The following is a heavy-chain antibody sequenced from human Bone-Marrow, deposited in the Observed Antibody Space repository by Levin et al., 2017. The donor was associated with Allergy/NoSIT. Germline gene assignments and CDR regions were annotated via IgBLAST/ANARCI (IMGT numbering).Heavy chain of an antibody. CDR3: IRGSGTH. CDR1: GFTFNNDW. V-gene: IGHV3-15*01. D-gene: IGHD2-15*01. CDR2: IKRKIDGETT. J-gene: IGHJ4*02. Sequence: ETLSLTCAASGFTFNNDWLNWARQAPGKGLEWIALIKRKIDGETTDYAAPVKGRFTVSRDDSRNTVTLQMNSLKIEDTAVYYCIRGSGTHWGQGTLVTVSS.